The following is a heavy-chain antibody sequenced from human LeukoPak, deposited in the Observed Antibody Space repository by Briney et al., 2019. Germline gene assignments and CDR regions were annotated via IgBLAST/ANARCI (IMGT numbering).Heavy chain of an antibody. CDR1: GFTFSTYG. CDR2: IRYDGSNT. CDR3: AKDAGYYYYMDV. V-gene: IGHV3-30*02. J-gene: IGHJ6*03. Sequence: GGSLRLSCAASGFTFSTYGMHWVRQAPGKGLEWVAFIRYDGSNTYYADSVKGRFSISRDNSKNTLYLQMNSLSAEDTAVYYCAKDAGYYYYMDVWGKGTTVTVSS. D-gene: IGHD6-13*01.